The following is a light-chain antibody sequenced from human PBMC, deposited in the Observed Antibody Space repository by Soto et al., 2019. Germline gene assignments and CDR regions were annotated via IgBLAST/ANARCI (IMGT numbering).Light chain of an antibody. J-gene: IGKJ3*01. CDR2: GTT. CDR1: QSITSTY. Sequence: EIVLTQSPGTLSLSPGERATLSCRASQSITSTYLAWYRQKPGQAPRLLIYGTTTRATGIPDRFSGSVSGTDFTLTISRLEPEDFAVYYCQQYGSSPRITFGPGTKVDIK. V-gene: IGKV3-20*01. CDR3: QQYGSSPRIT.